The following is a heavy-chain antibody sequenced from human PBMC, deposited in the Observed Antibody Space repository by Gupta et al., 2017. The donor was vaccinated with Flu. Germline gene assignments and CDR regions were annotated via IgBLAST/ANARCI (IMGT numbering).Heavy chain of an antibody. V-gene: IGHV3-23*01. D-gene: IGHD3-3*01. CDR3: AKDLWSVSSPTQTYFYYYGMDV. Sequence: RQVPGRGVEWISGISHTGSSTYDIDSVKGRFTSSRDNSKNTRYLEMNSLRAEDTAIYYCAKDLWSVSSPTQTYFYYYGMDVWGQGTTVTVSS. CDR2: ISHTGSST. J-gene: IGHJ6*02.